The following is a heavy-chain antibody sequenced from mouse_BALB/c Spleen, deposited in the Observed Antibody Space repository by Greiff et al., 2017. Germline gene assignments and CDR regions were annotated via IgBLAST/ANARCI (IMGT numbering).Heavy chain of an antibody. CDR1: GFNIKDTY. J-gene: IGHJ4*01. Sequence: EVKLVESGAELVKPGASVKLSCTASGFNIKDTYMHWVKQRPEQGLEWIGRIDPANGNTKYDPKFQGKATITADTSSNTAYLQLSSLTSEDTAVYYCARSAGTGAMDYWGQGTSVTVSS. D-gene: IGHD4-1*01. CDR3: ARSAGTGAMDY. V-gene: IGHV14-3*02. CDR2: IDPANGNT.